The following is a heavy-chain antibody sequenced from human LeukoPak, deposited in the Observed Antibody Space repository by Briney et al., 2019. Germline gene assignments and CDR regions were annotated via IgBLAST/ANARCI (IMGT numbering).Heavy chain of an antibody. J-gene: IGHJ6*02. CDR2: INHSGST. Sequence: SGTLSLTCAVYGGSFSGYYWSWIRQPPGKGLEWIGEINHSGSTNYNPSLKSRVTISVDTSKNQFPLKLSSVTAADTAVYYCARVNTLVRGAYYYSYYGMDVWGQGTTVTVSS. CDR1: GGSFSGYY. CDR3: ARVNTLVRGAYYYSYYGMDV. D-gene: IGHD3-10*01. V-gene: IGHV4-34*01.